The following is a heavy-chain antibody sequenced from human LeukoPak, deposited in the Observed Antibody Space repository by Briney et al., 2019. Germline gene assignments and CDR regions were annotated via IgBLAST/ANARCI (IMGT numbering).Heavy chain of an antibody. V-gene: IGHV4-59*12. Sequence: SETLSLTCTVSGGSISSYYWSWIRQPPGKGLEWIGYIYYSGSTNYNPSLKSRVTISVDTSKNQFSLKLSSVTAADTAVYYCARRRLGRWPHFAYWGKGTLVTVSP. CDR3: ARRRLGRWPHFAY. CDR1: GGSISSYY. D-gene: IGHD4-23*01. J-gene: IGHJ4*02. CDR2: IYYSGST.